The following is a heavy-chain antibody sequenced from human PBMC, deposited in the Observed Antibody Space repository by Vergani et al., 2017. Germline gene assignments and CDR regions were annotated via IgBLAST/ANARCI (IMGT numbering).Heavy chain of an antibody. D-gene: IGHD3-22*01. V-gene: IGHV1-2*02. J-gene: IGHJ4*02. Sequence: QVQLVQSGAEVKKPGASVQVSCKASGYTFTGYYMHWVRQAPGQGLEWMGWINPNSGGTNYAQKFQGRVTMTRDTSISTAYMELSRLRSDDTAVYYCARELVXYYYDSSGPPTGDYWGQGTLVTVSS. CDR1: GYTFTGYY. CDR2: INPNSGGT. CDR3: ARELVXYYYDSSGPPTGDY.